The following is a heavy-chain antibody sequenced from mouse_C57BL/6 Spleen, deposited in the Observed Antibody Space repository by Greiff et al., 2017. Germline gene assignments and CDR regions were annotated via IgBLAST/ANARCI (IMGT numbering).Heavy chain of an antibody. J-gene: IGHJ3*01. CDR1: GYTFTDYN. Sequence: EVQLQQSGPELVKPGASVKMSCKASGYTFTDYNMHWVKQSHGKSLEWIGYINPNNGGTSYNQKFKGKATLTVNKSSSTAYMELRSLTSEDSAVYYCARGVDDYDGFAYWGQGTLVTVSA. V-gene: IGHV1-22*01. CDR2: INPNNGGT. CDR3: ARGVDDYDGFAY. D-gene: IGHD2-4*01.